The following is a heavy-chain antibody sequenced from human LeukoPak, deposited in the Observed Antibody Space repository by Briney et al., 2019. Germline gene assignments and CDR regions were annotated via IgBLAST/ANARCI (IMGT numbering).Heavy chain of an antibody. V-gene: IGHV5-51*01. CDR2: IYPGDSDT. Sequence: GESLKISCKGSGYNFNIYWIGWVRQMPGKGLEWMGNIYPGDSDTRYSPSFQGQVTISADKSISTAYLQWSSLKASDTAMYYCARQPQYSDSSGSYFFAFDIWGQGTMVIVSS. CDR1: GYNFNIYW. D-gene: IGHD3-22*01. J-gene: IGHJ3*02. CDR3: ARQPQYSDSSGSYFFAFDI.